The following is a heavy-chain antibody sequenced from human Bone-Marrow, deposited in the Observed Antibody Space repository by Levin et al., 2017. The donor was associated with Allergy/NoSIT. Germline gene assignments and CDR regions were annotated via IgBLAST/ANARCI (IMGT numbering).Heavy chain of an antibody. CDR3: ARDRSSSWYGNACDI. Sequence: GGSLRLSCAASGFTFSSYCMNWVRQAPGKGLEWVSSISSSSSYIYYADSVKGRFTISRDNAKHSLYLQMNSLRAEDTAVYYCARDRSSSWYGNACDIWGQGTMVTVSS. CDR1: GFTFSSYC. J-gene: IGHJ3*02. V-gene: IGHV3-21*01. D-gene: IGHD6-13*01. CDR2: ISSSSSYI.